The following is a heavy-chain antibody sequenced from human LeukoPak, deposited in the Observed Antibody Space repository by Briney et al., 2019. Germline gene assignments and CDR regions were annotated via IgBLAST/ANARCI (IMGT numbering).Heavy chain of an antibody. D-gene: IGHD3-22*01. CDR2: INANSGGT. J-gene: IGHJ6*03. CDR1: GYTFTGYY. V-gene: IGHV1-2*02. Sequence: ASVKVSCKASGYTFTGYYMHWARQAPGQGHEWRVCINANSGGTNYAQKFQGRVTMTRDTSISTVYMELSRLRSDDTAVYYCAFDTMIENYMDVWGKGTTVTISS. CDR3: AFDTMIENYMDV.